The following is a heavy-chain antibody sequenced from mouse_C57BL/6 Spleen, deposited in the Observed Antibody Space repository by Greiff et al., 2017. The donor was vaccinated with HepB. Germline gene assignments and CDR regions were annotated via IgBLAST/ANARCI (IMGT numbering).Heavy chain of an antibody. CDR3: ALANWDPWFAY. Sequence: QVQLKESGAELVKPGASVKISCKASGYAFSSYWMNWVKQRPGKGLEWIGQIYPGDGDTNYNGKFKGKATLTADKSSSTAYMQLSSLTSEDSAVYFCALANWDPWFAYWGQGTLVTVSA. J-gene: IGHJ3*01. CDR1: GYAFSSYW. V-gene: IGHV1-80*01. CDR2: IYPGDGDT. D-gene: IGHD4-1*01.